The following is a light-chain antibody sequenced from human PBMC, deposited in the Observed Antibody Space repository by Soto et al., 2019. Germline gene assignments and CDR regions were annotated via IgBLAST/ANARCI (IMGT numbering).Light chain of an antibody. CDR3: QHYNSYSEA. J-gene: IGKJ1*01. CDR2: KES. CDR1: QTISSW. V-gene: IGKV1-5*03. Sequence: DIQMTQSPSTLSGSVGDRVTITCRASQTISSWLAWYQQKTGKDNKILIYKESTLKSGVPSRFSGSGSGTEFTLTISSLQPDELATYYCQHYNSYSEAFGQGTKVDIK.